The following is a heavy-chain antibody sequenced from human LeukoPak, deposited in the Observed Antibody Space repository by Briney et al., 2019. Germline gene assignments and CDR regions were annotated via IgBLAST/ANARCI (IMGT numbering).Heavy chain of an antibody. CDR2: IYPGDSDT. CDR3: ARGDYYDSSGLDY. CDR1: GYSFTSYW. J-gene: IGHJ4*02. V-gene: IGHV5-51*01. Sequence: PGEYLKISCKGSGYSFTSYWIGWVRQMPGKGLEWMGVIYPGDSDTRYSPSFQGQVTISADKSISTAYLQWSSLKASDTAMYYCARGDYYDSSGLDYWGQGTLVTVSS. D-gene: IGHD3-22*01.